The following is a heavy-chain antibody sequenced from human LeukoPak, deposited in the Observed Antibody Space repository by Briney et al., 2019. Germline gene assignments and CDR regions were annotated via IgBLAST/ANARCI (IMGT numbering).Heavy chain of an antibody. V-gene: IGHV3-23*01. CDR1: GFSFSTYA. CDR2: ISGSDPGT. Sequence: PGGSLRLSCAASGFSFSTYAMSWVRQIPGKGLEWVSAISGSDPGTYYADSVKGRFTISRVNSRNTLYLQMNRLRAEDTAVYYCAKAQRPYCSSTSCYAPFDYWGQGTLVTVSS. J-gene: IGHJ4*02. D-gene: IGHD2-2*01. CDR3: AKAQRPYCSSTSCYAPFDY.